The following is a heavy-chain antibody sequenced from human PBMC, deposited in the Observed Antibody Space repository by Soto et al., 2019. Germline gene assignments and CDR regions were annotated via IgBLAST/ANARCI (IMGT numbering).Heavy chain of an antibody. V-gene: IGHV5-51*01. J-gene: IGHJ6*02. D-gene: IGHD6-6*01. CDR3: ARHKEPEYSRSSVFSYYYYGMDV. Sequence: PGESLKISCKGSGYSFTSYWIGWVRQMPGKGLEWMGIIYPGDSDTRYSPSFQGQVTISADKSISTAYLQWSSLKASDTAMYYCARHKEPEYSRSSVFSYYYYGMDVWGQGTTVTVSS. CDR1: GYSFTSYW. CDR2: IYPGDSDT.